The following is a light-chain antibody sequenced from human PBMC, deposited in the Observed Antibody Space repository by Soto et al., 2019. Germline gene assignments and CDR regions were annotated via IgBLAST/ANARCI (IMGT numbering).Light chain of an antibody. V-gene: IGKV3D-20*02. CDR3: QQSYSTPHT. Sequence: EIVLMQSPGTLSLSPGERATLSCRASQSVSNNYLAWYQQKPGQAHRLLIYDASMRETGVHPRFSGSGSGTEVTPTTRTLQSEDFATYYCQQSYSTPHTFGQGTRLEIK. CDR2: DAS. CDR1: QSVSNNY. J-gene: IGKJ5*01.